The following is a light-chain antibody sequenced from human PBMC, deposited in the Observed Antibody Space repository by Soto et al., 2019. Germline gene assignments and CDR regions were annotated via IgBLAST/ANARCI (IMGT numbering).Light chain of an antibody. CDR3: QQAYSFPIT. CDR1: QDIAAY. CDR2: AAS. V-gene: IGKV1D-12*01. Sequence: DIQVTQSPSSVSASVGDRVTITCRASQDIAAYLAWYQHKPRRAPELLIHAASSLQSGVPPRFSGSGSGTDFTLTINSLQPEDFATYYCQQAYSFPITFGQGTRLEIK. J-gene: IGKJ5*01.